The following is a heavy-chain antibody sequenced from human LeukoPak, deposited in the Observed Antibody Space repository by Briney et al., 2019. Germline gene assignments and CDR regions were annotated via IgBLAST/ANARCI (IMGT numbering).Heavy chain of an antibody. Sequence: PSETLSLTCTVSGGSISSSSYYWGRIRQPPGKGLEWIGSIYYSGSTYYHPFLKSRVTISVDTSKNKFSLKLSSVTAADTAVYYCARRHDSSGYPFDYWGQGTLVTVSS. CDR2: IYYSGST. J-gene: IGHJ4*02. V-gene: IGHV4-39*01. CDR1: GGSISSSSYY. CDR3: ARRHDSSGYPFDY. D-gene: IGHD3-22*01.